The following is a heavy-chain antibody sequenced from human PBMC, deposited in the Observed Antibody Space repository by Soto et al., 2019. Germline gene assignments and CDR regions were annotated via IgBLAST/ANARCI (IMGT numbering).Heavy chain of an antibody. CDR2: VCNSGST. D-gene: IGHD6-13*01. CDR1: SVSISINY. CDR3: ARYRREAVAGYTLDN. J-gene: IGHJ4*02. V-gene: IGHV4-59*01. Sequence: PSETLSLTGTVSSVSISINYWTCIRQPPGKGLEWIGYVCNSGSTNYNAPLKSRVTISEDTYKSQFSLKVNSMTAADTAVYYCARYRREAVAGYTLDNWGQGILVTVSS.